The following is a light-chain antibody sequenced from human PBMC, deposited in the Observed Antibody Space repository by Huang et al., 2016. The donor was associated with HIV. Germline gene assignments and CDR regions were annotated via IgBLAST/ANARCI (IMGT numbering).Light chain of an antibody. Sequence: EIVLTQSPAALSLSPGERATLSCRASQSVSSYLAWYQQKPGHAPRLLIYDASNRATGIPARFSGSGSGTDFTLTISSLEPEDFAVYYGQQRSNWPPITFGQGTRLEIK. CDR3: QQRSNWPPIT. CDR2: DAS. J-gene: IGKJ5*01. V-gene: IGKV3-11*01. CDR1: QSVSSY.